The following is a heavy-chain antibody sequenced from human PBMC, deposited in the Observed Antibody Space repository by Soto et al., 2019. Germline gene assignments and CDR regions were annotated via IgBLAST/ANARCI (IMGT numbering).Heavy chain of an antibody. CDR3: AKGLSGSCTSTTCPGVEFFQH. CDR2: ISAKDGT. J-gene: IGHJ1*01. CDR1: GFTFNNYV. D-gene: IGHD2-2*01. V-gene: IGHV3-23*01. Sequence: PGGSLRLSCAASGFTFNNYVMSWVRQAPGAGLEWVSTISAKDGTYYADSVKGRFIISRDNSKNILYLQMNSLRAEDTAIYYCAKGLSGSCTSTTCPGVEFFQHWGQGTLVTVSS.